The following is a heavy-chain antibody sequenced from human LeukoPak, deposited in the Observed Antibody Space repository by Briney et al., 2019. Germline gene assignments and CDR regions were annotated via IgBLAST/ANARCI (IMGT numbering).Heavy chain of an antibody. CDR1: GFTVSSNY. J-gene: IGHJ6*03. CDR3: ARDPYSGSYGNYYYYFMDV. CDR2: ITSGSSYI. V-gene: IGHV3-21*01. Sequence: GGSLRLSCADSGFTVSSNYMNWVRHAPGKGLEWVSSITSGSSYIYYADSVKGRFTISRHNAKNSLYLQMNSLRAEDTAVYYCARDPYSGSYGNYYYYFMDVWGKGTTVTISS. D-gene: IGHD1-26*01.